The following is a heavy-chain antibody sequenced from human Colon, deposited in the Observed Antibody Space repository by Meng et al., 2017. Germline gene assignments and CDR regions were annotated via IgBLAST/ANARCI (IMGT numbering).Heavy chain of an antibody. J-gene: IGHJ4*02. CDR3: ARTIYSSSVDY. CDR1: GSSISTAYY. D-gene: IGHD3-22*01. V-gene: IGHV4-38-2*01. CDR2: IDRSGTT. Sequence: VLLQGSGPGLVNPSETLSLTCSVSGSSISTAYYWGWIRQTPGKGLEWIASIDRSGTTYYNPSLESRVTISVDTSKNHFSLRLNSVTAADTAVYFCARTIYSSSVDYWGQGTLVTVSS.